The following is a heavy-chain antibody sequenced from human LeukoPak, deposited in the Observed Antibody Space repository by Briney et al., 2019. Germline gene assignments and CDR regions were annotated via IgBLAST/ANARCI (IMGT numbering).Heavy chain of an antibody. V-gene: IGHV1-2*02. CDR2: INPNSGGS. CDR1: GYTFTGYY. CDR3: ARGEWELLRVLDY. J-gene: IGHJ4*02. Sequence: ASVKVSCKASGYTFTGYYMHWVRQAPGQGLEWMGWINPNSGGSNYAQKFQGRVTMTRDTSISTAYMELSRLRSDDTAVYYCARGEWELLRVLDYWGQGTLVTVSS. D-gene: IGHD1-26*01.